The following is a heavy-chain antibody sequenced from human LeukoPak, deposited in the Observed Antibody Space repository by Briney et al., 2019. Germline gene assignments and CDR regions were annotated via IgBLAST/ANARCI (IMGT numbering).Heavy chain of an antibody. CDR1: GDTISSSNCY. CDR3: AREFGYSGYIAAAGPGYYYYYYMDV. J-gene: IGHJ6*03. D-gene: IGHD6-13*01. V-gene: IGHV4-39*02. Sequence: SETLSLTCTVSGDTISSSNCYWGWIRQPPGKGLEWIRSIYFSGGTYYNASLKSRVTISVDTSKNQFSLKLSSVTAADTAVYYCAREFGYSGYIAAAGPGYYYYYYMDVWGKGTTVTVSS. CDR2: IYFSGGT.